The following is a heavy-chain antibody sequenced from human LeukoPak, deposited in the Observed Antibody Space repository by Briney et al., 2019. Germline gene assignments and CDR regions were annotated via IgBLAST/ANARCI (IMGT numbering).Heavy chain of an antibody. CDR1: GDSVSSNSVT. CDR3: ARRLTQYDCFDP. CDR2: RYYRSTWYN. D-gene: IGHD2-2*01. V-gene: IGHV6-1*01. Sequence: SQTLSLTCAISGDSVSSNSVTWYWIRQSPSRGLEWLGRRYYRSTWYNDYAVSVRGRITVNPDTSKNQFSLHLNSVTPEDTAVYYCARRLTQYDCFDPWGQGILVTVSS. J-gene: IGHJ5*02.